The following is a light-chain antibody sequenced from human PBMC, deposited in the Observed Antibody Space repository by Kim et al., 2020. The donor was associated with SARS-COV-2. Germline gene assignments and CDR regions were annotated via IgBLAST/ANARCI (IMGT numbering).Light chain of an antibody. CDR1: QSISSH. CDR2: AVS. CDR3: LQVYSYPYT. J-gene: IGKJ2*01. Sequence: SAAEGDRVTLTCRAIQSISSHLAWYQQKPGKAPKLLIYAVSTLQTGVSPRFTGDRSGQDFTLTINSLQPEDSATYYCLQVYSYPYTFGPGTKLEI. V-gene: IGKV1-9*01.